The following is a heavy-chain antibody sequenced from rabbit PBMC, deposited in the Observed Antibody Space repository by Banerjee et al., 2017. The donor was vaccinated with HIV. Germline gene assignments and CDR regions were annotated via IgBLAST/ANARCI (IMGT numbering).Heavy chain of an antibody. CDR2: IYTGDGNT. D-gene: IGHD3-1*01. J-gene: IGHJ4*01. V-gene: IGHV1S45*01. CDR3: ARLWADTRGNLNL. CDR1: GFSFSSGYD. Sequence: QEQLVESGGGLVKPEGSLTLTCTASGFSFSSGYDMCWVRQAPGKGLEWIACIYTGDGNTYYASWAKGRFTISKTSSTTVTLQMTSLTAADTATYFCARLWADTRGNLNLWGQGTLVTVS.